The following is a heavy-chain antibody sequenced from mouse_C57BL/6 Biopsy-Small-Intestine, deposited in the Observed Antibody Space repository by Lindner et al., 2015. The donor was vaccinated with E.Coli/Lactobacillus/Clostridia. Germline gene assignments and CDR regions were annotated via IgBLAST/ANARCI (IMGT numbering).Heavy chain of an antibody. J-gene: IGHJ3*01. D-gene: IGHD4-1*01. CDR1: GFTFSDYG. Sequence: VQLQESGGGLVKPRGSLKLSCAASGFTFSDYGMHWVRQAPEKGLEWVAYISSGSSTIYYADTVKGRFTISRDNAKNTLFLQMTSLRSEDTAMYYCATGTAYWGQGTLVTVSA. V-gene: IGHV5-17*01. CDR2: ISSGSSTI. CDR3: ATGTAY.